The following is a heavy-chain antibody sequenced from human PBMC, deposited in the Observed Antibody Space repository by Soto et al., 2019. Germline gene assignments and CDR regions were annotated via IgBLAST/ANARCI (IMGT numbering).Heavy chain of an antibody. CDR2: IKPNRGNT. V-gene: IGHV1-8*01. D-gene: IGHD2-15*01. CDR3: ARGAGLNYICSGTPFDY. CDR1: GYTFTSYD. Sequence: ASVKVSCKASGYTFTSYDINWVRQATGQGLEWMGWIKPNRGNTGYAQKFQGRVTMTRNTSISTAYMELSSLRSEDTALYYCARGAGLNYICSGTPFDYWGQGTLVTVSS. J-gene: IGHJ4*02.